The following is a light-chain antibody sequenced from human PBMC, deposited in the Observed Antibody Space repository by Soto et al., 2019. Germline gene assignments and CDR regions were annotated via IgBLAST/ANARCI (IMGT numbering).Light chain of an antibody. V-gene: IGKV1-9*01. Sequence: IHLSPSPSSLSASVGDRVTITCRASQGISSSLAWYQQTPGKAPKFLIYAASTLQSGVPARFSGSGSGTDFTLTISSLQPEDFATYYCQQVNSYPLTFGGGTKVDTK. CDR2: AAS. CDR1: QGISSS. CDR3: QQVNSYPLT. J-gene: IGKJ4*01.